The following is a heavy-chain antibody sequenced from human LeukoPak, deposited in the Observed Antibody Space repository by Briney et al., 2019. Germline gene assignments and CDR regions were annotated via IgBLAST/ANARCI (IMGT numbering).Heavy chain of an antibody. CDR1: GFTFSSYW. CDR2: IYSGGST. CDR3: ARGLGYCTSTTCLLPFDY. V-gene: IGHV3-53*01. Sequence: PGGSLRLSCAASGFTFSSYWIHWVRQAPGKGLVWVSVIYSGGSTYYADSVKGRFTVSRDNSKNTLYLQMNSLRAEDTAMYYCARGLGYCTSTTCLLPFDYWGQGTLVTVSS. D-gene: IGHD2-2*01. J-gene: IGHJ4*02.